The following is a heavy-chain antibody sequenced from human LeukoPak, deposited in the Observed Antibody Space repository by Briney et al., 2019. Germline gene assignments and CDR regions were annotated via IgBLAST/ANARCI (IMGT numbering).Heavy chain of an antibody. J-gene: IGHJ2*01. D-gene: IGHD6-25*01. V-gene: IGHV3-9*01. Sequence: GGSLRLSCAASGFTFDNYSMHWVRQAPGKGLEWVSGTRWNSETKAYADSVKGRFTISRDNAKNTLYLQMEILRPEDTALYFCEKSRLATLSYWYFDLWGRGRLVTVSS. CDR3: EKSRLATLSYWYFDL. CDR1: GFTFDNYS. CDR2: TRWNSETK.